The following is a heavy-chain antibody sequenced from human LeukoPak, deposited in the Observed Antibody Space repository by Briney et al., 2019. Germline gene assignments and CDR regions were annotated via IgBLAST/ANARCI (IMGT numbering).Heavy chain of an antibody. CDR1: GFTFSSYA. CDR2: ISGSGGST. CDR3: AKGAGGLYSNFDY. D-gene: IGHD4-11*01. Sequence: RAGGSLRLSCAASGFTFSSYAMSWVRQAPGKGLEWVSAISGSGGSTYYADSVKGRFTISRDNSKNTLYLQMNSLRAEDTAVYYWAKGAGGLYSNFDYWGQGTLVTVSS. J-gene: IGHJ4*02. V-gene: IGHV3-23*01.